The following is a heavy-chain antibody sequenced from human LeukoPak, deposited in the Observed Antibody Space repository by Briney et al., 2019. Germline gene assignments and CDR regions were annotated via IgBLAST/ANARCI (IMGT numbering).Heavy chain of an antibody. D-gene: IGHD1-1*01. V-gene: IGHV3-7*01. CDR3: ARSTAGFDY. CDR1: GFTLSRSW. J-gene: IGHJ4*02. Sequence: GGSLRLSCAASGFTLSRSWMAWVRQAPGKGLEWVANIKEDGSEKYYVDSVKGRFTISRDNAKDSLYLQMNSLRAEDTALYYCARSTAGFDYWGQGTLVTVSS. CDR2: IKEDGSEK.